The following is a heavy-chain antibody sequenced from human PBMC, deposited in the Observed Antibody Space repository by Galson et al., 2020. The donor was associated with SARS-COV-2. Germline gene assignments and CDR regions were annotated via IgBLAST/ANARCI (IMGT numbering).Heavy chain of an antibody. CDR3: ARDSERLSPDSGSSGYHYYGMDV. D-gene: IGHD6-6*01. CDR1: GYTFTSYG. V-gene: IGHV1-18*01. Sequence: ASVKVSCKASGYTFTSYGISWVRQAPGQGLEWMGWISGYNGYTKYAQTLQGRVTMTPDTSTTTAYMELRSLRSDDTAVYYCARDSERLSPDSGSSGYHYYGMDVWGQGTTVTVSS. CDR2: ISGYNGYT. J-gene: IGHJ6*02.